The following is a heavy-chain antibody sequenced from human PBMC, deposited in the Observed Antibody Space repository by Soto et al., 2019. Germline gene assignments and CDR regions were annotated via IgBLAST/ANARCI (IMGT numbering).Heavy chain of an antibody. D-gene: IGHD2-15*01. CDR3: ARDSDVVVVVIAMGTLDV. CDR1: GFTFSNYA. CDR2: ISSDGSNK. V-gene: IGHV3-30*04. Sequence: GGSLRLSCAASGFTFSNYAIHWVRQAPGKGLEWVAVISSDGSNKDYTDSVKGRFTISRDNTKNTLYLQMNSLRAEDTAVYYCARDSDVVVVVIAMGTLDVWGQGTTVTVSS. J-gene: IGHJ6*02.